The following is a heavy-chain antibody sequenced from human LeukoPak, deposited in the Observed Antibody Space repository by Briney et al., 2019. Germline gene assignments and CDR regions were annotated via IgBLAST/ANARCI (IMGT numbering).Heavy chain of an antibody. J-gene: IGHJ4*02. CDR1: GFTFSSYA. V-gene: IGHV3-30*04. CDR3: ARDLGYCTNGVCYWGGFDY. D-gene: IGHD2-8*01. CDR2: ISHDGSNK. Sequence: GGSLRLSCAASGFTFSSYAMHWVRQAPGKGLEWVAVISHDGSNKYYADSVKGRFTISRDNSKNTPYLQMNSLRAEDTAVYYCARDLGYCTNGVCYWGGFDYWGQGTLVTVSS.